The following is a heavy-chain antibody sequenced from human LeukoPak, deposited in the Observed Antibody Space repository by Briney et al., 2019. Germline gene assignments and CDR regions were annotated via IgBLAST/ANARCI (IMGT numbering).Heavy chain of an antibody. CDR1: GGSFSGYY. CDR3: ARDEMEHHGSYYDF. Sequence: SETLPLTCAVYGGSFSGYYWSWIRQPPGKGLEWIGEINHSGSTNNSPSLKGRVTISIDTSKNQFSLKVSSVTAADTAVYYCARDEMEHHGSYYDFWGQGTLVTVSS. CDR2: INHSGST. D-gene: IGHD1/OR15-1a*01. V-gene: IGHV4-34*01. J-gene: IGHJ4*02.